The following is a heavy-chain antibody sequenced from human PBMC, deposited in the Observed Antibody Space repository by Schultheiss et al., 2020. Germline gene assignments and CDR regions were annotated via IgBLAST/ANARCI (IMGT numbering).Heavy chain of an antibody. D-gene: IGHD1-26*01. Sequence: SETLSLTCTVSGGSISSSSYYWGWIRQPPGKGLEWIGSIYYSGSTYYNPSLKSRVTISVDTSKNQFSLKLSSVTAADTAVYYCARHDNYIVGATPKGFFVFDIWGQGTMVTVSS. CDR2: IYYSGST. J-gene: IGHJ3*02. CDR1: GGSISSSSYY. CDR3: ARHDNYIVGATPKGFFVFDI. V-gene: IGHV4-39*01.